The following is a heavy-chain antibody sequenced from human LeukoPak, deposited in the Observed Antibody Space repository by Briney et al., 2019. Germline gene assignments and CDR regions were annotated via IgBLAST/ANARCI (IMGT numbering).Heavy chain of an antibody. D-gene: IGHD3-10*01. J-gene: IGHJ4*02. CDR3: ARGSPHHYYGSGRPDY. CDR1: GYTFTSYD. CDR2: MNPNSGNT. Sequence: ASVKVSCKASGYTFTSYDINWVRQATGQGLEWMGWMNPNSGNTGYAQKFQGRVTMTRNTSISTAYMELSSLRSDDTAVYYCARGSPHHYYGSGRPDYWGQGTLVTVSS. V-gene: IGHV1-8*01.